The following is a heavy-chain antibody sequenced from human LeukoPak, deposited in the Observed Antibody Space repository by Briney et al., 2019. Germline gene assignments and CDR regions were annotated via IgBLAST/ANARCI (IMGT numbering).Heavy chain of an antibody. Sequence: PSETLSLTCAVYGGSFSGYYWSWIRQPPGKGLEWIGEINHSGSTNYNPSLKSRVTISVDTSKNQFSLKLSSVTAADTAVYYCARGSLRVITTVGGNYFDYWGQGTLVTVSS. CDR3: ARGSLRVITTVGGNYFDY. J-gene: IGHJ4*02. CDR1: GGSFSGYY. D-gene: IGHD3-16*01. CDR2: INHSGST. V-gene: IGHV4-34*01.